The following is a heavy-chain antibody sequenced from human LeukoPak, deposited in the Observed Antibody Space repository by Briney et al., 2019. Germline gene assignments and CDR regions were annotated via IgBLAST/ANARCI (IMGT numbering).Heavy chain of an antibody. CDR1: GYIFTSYD. CDR2: IRSNDGHT. D-gene: IGHD6-13*01. Sequence: GASVKVSCMASGYIFTSYDISWVRQAPGQGLEWMGWIRSNDGHTKYAQKFQGRVTMTIDTFTTTVYMELRSLTSDDTAMYYCARQQLVPNWFDPWGQGTLVTVSS. CDR3: ARQQLVPNWFDP. V-gene: IGHV1-18*01. J-gene: IGHJ5*02.